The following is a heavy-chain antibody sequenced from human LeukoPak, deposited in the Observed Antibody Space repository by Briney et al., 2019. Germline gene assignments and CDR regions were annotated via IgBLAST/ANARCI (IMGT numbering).Heavy chain of an antibody. CDR1: GLTFSDYY. V-gene: IGHV3-11*04. CDR2: FAGSDTTK. CDR3: TTLGYHLDS. Sequence: TGGSLRLSCAASGLTFSDYYMAWIRQAPGKGLEWVAYFAGSDTTKYYADSVRGRFTISRDNAKNSLYLQMNSLRAEDTALYYCTTLGYHLDSWGQGTLVTVSS. D-gene: IGHD3-22*01. J-gene: IGHJ4*02.